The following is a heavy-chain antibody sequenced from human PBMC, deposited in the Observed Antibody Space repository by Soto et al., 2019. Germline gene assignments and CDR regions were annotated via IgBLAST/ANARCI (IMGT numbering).Heavy chain of an antibody. CDR2: IDWDDDR. V-gene: IGHV2-70*04. J-gene: IGHJ4*02. Sequence: SGPTLVNPTQTLTLTCTFSGFSLSTNGMRVSWIRQPPGKALEWLARIDWDDDRFYSASLKTRLTISKDTSKNQVVVTLTNMDPVDTATYYCARTLSGTHFDYWGQGILVTVSS. D-gene: IGHD3-10*01. CDR1: GFSLSTNGMR. CDR3: ARTLSGTHFDY.